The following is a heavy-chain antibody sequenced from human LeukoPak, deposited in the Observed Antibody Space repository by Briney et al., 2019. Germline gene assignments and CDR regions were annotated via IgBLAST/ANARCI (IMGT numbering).Heavy chain of an antibody. CDR1: SGSIGSSSNY. CDR3: ARASFNVVFGNWFDP. CDR2: VYYSGST. Sequence: PSETLSLTCTVSSGSIGSSSNYWGWIRQAPGKGVEWIGNVYYSGSTFYNPSLKSRVTISVDTSKNPFPLKLRSVTAADTAIYYCARASFNVVFGNWFDPWGQGTLVTVSS. D-gene: IGHD2-8*01. J-gene: IGHJ5*02. V-gene: IGHV4-39*01.